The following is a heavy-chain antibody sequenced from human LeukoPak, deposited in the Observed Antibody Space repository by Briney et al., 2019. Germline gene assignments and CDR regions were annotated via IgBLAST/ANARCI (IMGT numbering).Heavy chain of an antibody. J-gene: IGHJ5*01. CDR1: GYTFTDYF. CDR3: ARMALDGGDSIGFDS. D-gene: IGHD2-21*02. Sequence: ASVKVSCKASGYTFTDYFIHWVRQAPGQGLEWMGWINPNIGDASYAQKFQDRVTMTRDRSINTAYMELSRLTSDDTAVQYCARMALDGGDSIGFDSWGQGTLVTVSS. CDR2: INPNIGDA. V-gene: IGHV1-2*02.